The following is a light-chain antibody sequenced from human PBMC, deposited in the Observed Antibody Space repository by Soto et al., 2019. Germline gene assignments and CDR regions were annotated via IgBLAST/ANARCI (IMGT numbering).Light chain of an antibody. V-gene: IGKV3-11*01. CDR2: DAS. CDR3: QQRRYWPVT. CDR1: QSVSSY. Sequence: EIVLTQSPAILSMSPGERATLSCRASQSVSSYFAWYQQKPGQAPRLLIYDASNRATGVPARFSGSGSGTDFTLTICSLAPEDFAVYYCQQRRYWPVTFGQGTKVEIK. J-gene: IGKJ1*01.